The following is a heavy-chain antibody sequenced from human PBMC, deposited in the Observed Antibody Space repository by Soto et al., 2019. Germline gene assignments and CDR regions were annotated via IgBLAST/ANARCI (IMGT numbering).Heavy chain of an antibody. D-gene: IGHD3-22*01. CDR1: GYTFTGYY. J-gene: IGHJ4*02. V-gene: IGHV1-2*02. CDR2: INPNSGGT. Sequence: QVQLVQSGAEVKKPGASVKVSCKASGYTFTGYYMHWVRQAPGQGLEWMGWINPNSGGTNYAQKFQARVTMTRDTSTGKAYRERSRVRSDDTAVYYGAGGGGNYYDSSWFWGQGTLVTVSS. CDR3: AGGGGNYYDSSWF.